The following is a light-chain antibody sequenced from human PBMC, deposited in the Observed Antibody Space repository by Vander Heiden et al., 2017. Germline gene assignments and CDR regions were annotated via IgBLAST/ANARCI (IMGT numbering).Light chain of an antibody. V-gene: IGLV1-40*01. CDR2: GNS. CDR3: AACDGSLKGVV. CDR1: STNIGAGYA. J-gene: IGLJ2*01. Sequence: QFLLTQPPPLYRPPRLSVTTTSTGGSTNIGAGYAVHGYQQLPGTAPKLLIYGNSNRPSGVPDRFSGSKSGTSASLAISGLQAEDEADYYCAACDGSLKGVVFGGGTKLTVL.